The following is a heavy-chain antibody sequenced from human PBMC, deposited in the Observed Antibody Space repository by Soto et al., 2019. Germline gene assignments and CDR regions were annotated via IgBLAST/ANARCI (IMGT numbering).Heavy chain of an antibody. V-gene: IGHV1-46*01. J-gene: IGHJ4*02. CDR1: GYSFTSYY. Sequence: ASVKVSCKASGYSFTSYYIHWVRQAPGQGLEWMGIINPSSSTTYAQKFQGRVTMTRDTSTSTVYMELSSLRSEDTAVYYCARVGCSGGSCYAVDSWGQGTLVTVSS. CDR3: ARVGCSGGSCYAVDS. D-gene: IGHD2-15*01. CDR2: INPSSST.